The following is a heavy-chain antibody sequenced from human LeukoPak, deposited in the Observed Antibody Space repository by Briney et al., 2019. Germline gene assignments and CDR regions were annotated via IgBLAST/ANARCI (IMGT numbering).Heavy chain of an antibody. CDR2: IYYSGTT. Sequence: SETLSLTCTVSGGSIHGYYWSWIRQPPGKGLEWIGYIYYSGTTNYNPSLKSRVTISVDTSKNQFSLKLSSVTAADTAVYYCARQTFPGGVYFDYWGQGTLVTVSS. J-gene: IGHJ4*02. CDR1: GGSIHGYY. CDR3: ARQTFPGGVYFDY. V-gene: IGHV4-59*08. D-gene: IGHD3-16*01.